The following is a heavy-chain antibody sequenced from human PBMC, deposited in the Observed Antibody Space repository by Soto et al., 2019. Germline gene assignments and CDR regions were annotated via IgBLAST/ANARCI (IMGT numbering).Heavy chain of an antibody. CDR1: GFTFSSYA. V-gene: IGHV3-23*01. CDR3: AKDWDYYDSSGPDY. D-gene: IGHD3-22*01. Sequence: GGSLRLSCAASGFTFSSYAMSWVRQAPGKGLEWVSAISGSGGSTYYADSVKGRFTISRDNSKNTLYLQMNSLRAEDTAVYYCAKDWDYYDSSGPDYWGQGTLVTVSS. CDR2: ISGSGGST. J-gene: IGHJ4*02.